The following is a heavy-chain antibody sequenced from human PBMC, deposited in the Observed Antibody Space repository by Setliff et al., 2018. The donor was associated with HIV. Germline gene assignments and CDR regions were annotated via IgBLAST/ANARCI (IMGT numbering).Heavy chain of an antibody. D-gene: IGHD3-22*01. Sequence: SETLSLTCTVSGDSISTTTYYWGWIRQPPGKGLEWIGHIYYSGSTYYNPSLKGRVTISVDTPKNQFSLKLTSVTAADTAVYYCARDDDKLFDYWGQGALVTVSS. J-gene: IGHJ4*02. CDR2: IYYSGST. CDR1: GDSISTTTYY. CDR3: ARDDDKLFDY. V-gene: IGHV4-39*02.